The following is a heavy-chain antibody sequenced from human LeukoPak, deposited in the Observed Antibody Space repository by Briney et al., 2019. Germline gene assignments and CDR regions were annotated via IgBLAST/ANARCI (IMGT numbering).Heavy chain of an antibody. Sequence: SETLSLTCTLSGGPISTYYWSWIRQPPGKGLEWIGYIYHSGSTNYNPSLKSRVTISVDTSKNHLSLKLSSVTAADTAVYYCARGGGYASPIGYWGQGALVTVSS. CDR1: GGPISTYY. D-gene: IGHD5-12*01. CDR2: IYHSGST. J-gene: IGHJ4*02. V-gene: IGHV4-59*01. CDR3: ARGGGYASPIGY.